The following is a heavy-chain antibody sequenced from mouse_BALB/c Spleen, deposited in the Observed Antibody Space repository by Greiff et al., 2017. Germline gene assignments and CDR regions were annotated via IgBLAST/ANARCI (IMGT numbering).Heavy chain of an antibody. J-gene: IGHJ2*01. Sequence: QVQLQQSGAELMKPGASVKISCKATGYTFSSYWIEWVKQRPGHGLEWIGEILPGSGSTNYNEKFKGKATFTADTSSNTAYMQLSSLTSEDSAVYYCASQALYYGSSGGDYWGQGTTLTVSS. D-gene: IGHD1-1*01. V-gene: IGHV1-9*01. CDR3: ASQALYYGSSGGDY. CDR2: ILPGSGST. CDR1: GYTFSSYW.